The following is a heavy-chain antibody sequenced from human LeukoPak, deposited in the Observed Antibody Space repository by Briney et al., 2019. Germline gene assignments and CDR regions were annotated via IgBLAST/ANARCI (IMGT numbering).Heavy chain of an antibody. CDR3: ATGAFGYYKDSGYFYEYLQD. CDR2: AIPMVSAP. D-gene: IGHD3-22*01. Sequence: SVKVSCKASGGIFRNYAISWVRQAPGQGLDWMGGAIPMVSAPTYAQKFKGRVTLTTDESTSTVYLELSSLTSEDTAVYFGATGAFGYYKDSGYFYEYLQDWGQGTLVTVSS. V-gene: IGHV1-69*05. J-gene: IGHJ1*01. CDR1: GGIFRNYA.